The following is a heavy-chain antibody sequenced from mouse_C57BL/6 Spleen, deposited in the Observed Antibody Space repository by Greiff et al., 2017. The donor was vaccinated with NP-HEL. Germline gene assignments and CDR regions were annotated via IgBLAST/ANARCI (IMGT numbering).Heavy chain of an antibody. J-gene: IGHJ3*01. CDR1: GFTIKDDY. Sequence: EVQLQESGAELVRPGASVKLSCTASGFTIKDDYMHWVKQRPEQGLEWIGWIDPENGDTEYASKFQGKATITADTSSNTAYLQLSSLTSEDTAVYYCTTFNGFAYWGQGTLVTVSA. CDR2: IDPENGDT. CDR3: TTFNGFAY. V-gene: IGHV14-4*01.